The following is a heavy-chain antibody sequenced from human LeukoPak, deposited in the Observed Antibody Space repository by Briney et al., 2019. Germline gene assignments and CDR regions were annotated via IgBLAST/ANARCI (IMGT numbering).Heavy chain of an antibody. V-gene: IGHV1-24*01. CDR1: GYTLTELS. J-gene: IGHJ4*02. CDR2: FDPEDGET. D-gene: IGHD3-9*01. Sequence: VPSVKVSCKVSGYTLTELSMHWVRQAPGKGLEWMGGFDPEDGETIYAQKFQGRVTMTEDTSTDTAYMELSSLRSEDTAVYYCATATYYDILTGYSYYFDYWGQGTLVTVSS. CDR3: ATATYYDILTGYSYYFDY.